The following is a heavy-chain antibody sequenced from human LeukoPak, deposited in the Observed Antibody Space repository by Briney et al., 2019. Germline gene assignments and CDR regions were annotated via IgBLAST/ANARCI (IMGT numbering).Heavy chain of an antibody. CDR2: IYDSGST. J-gene: IGHJ4*02. D-gene: IGHD6-19*01. CDR3: ARHGSGWSFDY. V-gene: IGHV4-59*01. CDR1: GSISSYY. Sequence: PSETLSLTCTVSGSISSYYWSWIRQPPGKGLGWIGYIYDSGSTNYNPSLKSRVTMSIDTSKNQFSLNLSSVTAADTAVYYCARHGSGWSFDYWGQGTLVTVSS.